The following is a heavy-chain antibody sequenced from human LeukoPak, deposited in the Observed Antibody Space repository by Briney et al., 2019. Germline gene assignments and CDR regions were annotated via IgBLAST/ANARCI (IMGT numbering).Heavy chain of an antibody. V-gene: IGHV1-18*01. J-gene: IGHJ4*02. CDR2: ISAYNGNT. D-gene: IGHD3-16*02. CDR1: GYTFTSYG. Sequence: ASVKVSCKASGYTFTSYGISWVRQAPGQGLEWMGWISAYNGNTNYAQKLQGRVTMTTDTSTSTAYMELRSLRSDDTAVYYCARDRGVTFGGVIVDIDYWGQGTLVTVSS. CDR3: ARDRGVTFGGVIVDIDY.